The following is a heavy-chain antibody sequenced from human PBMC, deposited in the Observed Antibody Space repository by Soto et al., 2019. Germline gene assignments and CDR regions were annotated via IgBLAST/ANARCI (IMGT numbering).Heavy chain of an antibody. CDR2: INPNSGGT. D-gene: IGHD5-12*01. Sequence: GASVMVSCKXSGYTFTGYYMHWVRQAPGQGLEWMGWINPNSGGTNYAQKFQGRVTMTRDTSISTAYMELRRLRSDDTAVYYCAGGRVSTPYDPWGQGTLVTVSS. J-gene: IGHJ5*02. CDR1: GYTFTGYY. V-gene: IGHV1-2*02. CDR3: AGGRVSTPYDP.